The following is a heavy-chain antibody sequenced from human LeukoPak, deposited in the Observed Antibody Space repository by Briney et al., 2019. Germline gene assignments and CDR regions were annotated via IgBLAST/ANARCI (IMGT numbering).Heavy chain of an antibody. D-gene: IGHD2-2*01. Sequence: PGRSLRLSCAASGFTFSSYAMHWVRQAPGKGLEWVSSITTSSSYIYYADSVKGRFTVSRDNAKNSLYLQMNSLRAEDTAVYYCASHIVVVTAIRYYAMDVWGQGTTVTVSS. V-gene: IGHV3-21*01. CDR2: ITTSSSYI. CDR3: ASHIVVVTAIRYYAMDV. J-gene: IGHJ6*02. CDR1: GFTFSSYA.